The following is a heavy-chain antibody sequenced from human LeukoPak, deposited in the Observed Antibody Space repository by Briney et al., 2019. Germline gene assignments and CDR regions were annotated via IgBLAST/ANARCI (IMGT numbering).Heavy chain of an antibody. D-gene: IGHD3-10*01. CDR1: GFTFTSYP. CDR2: ISRSGDDT. J-gene: IGHJ4*02. CDR3: AKDQLLG. Sequence: GGSLRLSCAASGFTFTSYPMGWDRQAPGKGLEWVSSISRSGDDTYYADSVRSRFTISRDNSKNTLYLQMNSLRAEDTAIYYCAKDQLLGWGQGTQVTVSS. V-gene: IGHV3-23*01.